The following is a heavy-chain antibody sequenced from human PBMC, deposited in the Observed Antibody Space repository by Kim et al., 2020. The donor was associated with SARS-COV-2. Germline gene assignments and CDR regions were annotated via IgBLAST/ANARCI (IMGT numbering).Heavy chain of an antibody. J-gene: IGHJ5*02. V-gene: IGHV1-69*13. D-gene: IGHD4-4*01. Sequence: SVKVSCKASGGTFSSYAISWVRQAPGQGLEWMGGIIPIFGTANYAQKFQGRVTITADESTSTAYMELSSLRSEDTAVYYCARGSDYSNYLPYRGWFDPWGQGTLVTVSS. CDR2: IIPIFGTA. CDR3: ARGSDYSNYLPYRGWFDP. CDR1: GGTFSSYA.